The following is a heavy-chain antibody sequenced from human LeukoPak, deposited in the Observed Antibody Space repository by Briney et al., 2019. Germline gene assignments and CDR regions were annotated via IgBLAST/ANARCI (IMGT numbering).Heavy chain of an antibody. J-gene: IGHJ5*01. Sequence: GGSLRLSCAASGFTFRDFSMHWVRQAPGKGLEWVSLISGDGGATHYADSVKGRFTISRDNSKNSVYLQMSSLRVEDTAFYYCAKGNNSFSFNFDCWGQGSLVSVSS. V-gene: IGHV3-43*02. CDR1: GFTFRDFS. D-gene: IGHD2/OR15-2a*01. CDR3: AKGNNSFSFNFDC. CDR2: ISGDGGAT.